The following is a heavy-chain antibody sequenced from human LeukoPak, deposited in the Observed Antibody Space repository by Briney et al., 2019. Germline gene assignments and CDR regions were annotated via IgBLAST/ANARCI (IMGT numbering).Heavy chain of an antibody. Sequence: GGSLRLSCAASGFTFSSYAMHWVRQAPGKGLEGVAVIWYDGSNKYYADSVKGRFTISRDNSKSTLHLQMNSLRAEDTAVYYCARDFSKYSGSYCDHWGQGTMVTVSS. V-gene: IGHV3-33*01. CDR3: ARDFSKYSGSYCDH. CDR2: IWYDGSNK. D-gene: IGHD1-26*01. CDR1: GFTFSSYA. J-gene: IGHJ4*02.